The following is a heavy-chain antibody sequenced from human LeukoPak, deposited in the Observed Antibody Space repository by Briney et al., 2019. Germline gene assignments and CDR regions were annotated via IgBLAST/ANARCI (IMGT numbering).Heavy chain of an antibody. J-gene: IGHJ4*02. D-gene: IGHD3-22*01. V-gene: IGHV4-39*07. Sequence: SETLSLTCTVSGGSVSSSNYYWGWIRQPPGKGLEWIGSIYYSGSTYYNSSLKSRVTISVDTSKNQFSLKLSSVTAADTAVYYCARLSGYSSGHYYSDYWGQGTLVTVSS. CDR3: ARLSGYSSGHYYSDY. CDR1: GGSVSSSNYY. CDR2: IYYSGST.